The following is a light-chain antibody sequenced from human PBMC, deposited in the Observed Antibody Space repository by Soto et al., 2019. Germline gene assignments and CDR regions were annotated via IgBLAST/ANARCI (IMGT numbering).Light chain of an antibody. J-gene: IGKJ4*01. V-gene: IGKV4-1*01. Sequence: DIVMTQSPDSLAVSLGERATINCKSSQSVLYSSNNKNYLAWYQQKPGQPPKLLIYWASTRESGVPDRFSGSGSGTDFTLTISSLQAEDVGVYYCQQYYSTPLLTFGGGTKVEIK. CDR3: QQYYSTPLLT. CDR1: QSVLYSSNNKNY. CDR2: WAS.